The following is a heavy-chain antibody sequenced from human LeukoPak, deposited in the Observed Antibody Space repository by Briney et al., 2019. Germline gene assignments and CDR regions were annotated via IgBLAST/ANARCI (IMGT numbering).Heavy chain of an antibody. D-gene: IGHD6-19*01. V-gene: IGHV4-59*08. CDR2: IFYSGST. CDR3: ARRHSSGWYYFDY. Sequence: SETLSLTCTVSGGSISSYYWSWIRQPPGKGLEWIGYIFYSGSTDYNPSLKSRVTMSVDTSKNQFSLKLSSVTAADTAVYYCARRHSSGWYYFDYWGQGTLVTVSS. CDR1: GGSISSYY. J-gene: IGHJ4*02.